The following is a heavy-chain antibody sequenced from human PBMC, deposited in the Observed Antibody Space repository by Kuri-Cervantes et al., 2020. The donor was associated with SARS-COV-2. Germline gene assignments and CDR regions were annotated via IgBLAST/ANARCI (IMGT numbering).Heavy chain of an antibody. CDR3: TTDRVLLGTSYYYYYYMDV. D-gene: IGHD1-1*01. CDR2: ISGSGGST. CDR1: GFTFSSYA. V-gene: IGHV3-23*01. J-gene: IGHJ6*03. Sequence: GGSLRLSCAASGFTFSSYAMSWVRQAPGKGREWVSAISGSGGSTYYEDSVKGRFTISTDNSKNTLYLEMNSLSAEDTAVYYCTTDRVLLGTSYYYYYYMDVWGKGTTVTVSS.